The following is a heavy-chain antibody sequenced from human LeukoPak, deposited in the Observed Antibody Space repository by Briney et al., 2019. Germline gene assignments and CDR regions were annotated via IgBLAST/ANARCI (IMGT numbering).Heavy chain of an antibody. CDR3: AKDLSYDFWSGYSLDY. CDR2: FGGSGGST. D-gene: IGHD3-3*01. CDR1: GFTFNSYA. V-gene: IGHV3-23*01. J-gene: IGHJ4*02. Sequence: RTGGSLRLSCAASGFTFNSYAMSWVRQAPGKGVEWVSAFGGSGGSTYYADSVKGRFTISRDNFKNTLYLQMNRLRAEDTAVYYCAKDLSYDFWSGYSLDYWGQGALVTVSS.